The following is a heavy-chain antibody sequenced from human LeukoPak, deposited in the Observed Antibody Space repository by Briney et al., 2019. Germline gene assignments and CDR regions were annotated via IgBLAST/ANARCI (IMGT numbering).Heavy chain of an antibody. Sequence: SETLSLTCTVSGGSISSYYWSWIRQPAGKGLEWIGRIYASGSTNHNPSLKSRVTMSVDTSKNQFSLKLSSVTAADTAVYYCARGESGSYGCYYYYYMDVWGKGTTVTVSS. V-gene: IGHV4-4*07. CDR3: ARGESGSYGCYYYYYMDV. J-gene: IGHJ6*03. D-gene: IGHD1-26*01. CDR2: IYASGST. CDR1: GGSISSYY.